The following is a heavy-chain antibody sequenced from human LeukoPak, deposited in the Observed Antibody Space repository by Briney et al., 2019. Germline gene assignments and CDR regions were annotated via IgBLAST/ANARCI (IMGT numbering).Heavy chain of an antibody. CDR3: AREDQQLGTNY. Sequence: SVKVSCKASEGTFSSYAISWVRQAPGQGLEWMGGIIPIFGTANYAQKFQGRVTITTDESTSTAYMELSSLRSEDTAVYYCAREDQQLGTNYWGQGTLVTVSS. D-gene: IGHD2-8*01. V-gene: IGHV1-69*05. CDR1: EGTFSSYA. CDR2: IIPIFGTA. J-gene: IGHJ4*02.